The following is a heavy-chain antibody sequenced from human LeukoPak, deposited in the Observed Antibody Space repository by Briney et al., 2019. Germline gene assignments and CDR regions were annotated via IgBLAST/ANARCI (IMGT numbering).Heavy chain of an antibody. V-gene: IGHV3-30-3*01. CDR3: AARAGD. CDR1: GFTFSSYA. D-gene: IGHD6-13*01. CDR2: ISYDGSNK. Sequence: GGSLRLSCAASGFTFSSYAMHRVRQAPGKGLEWVAVISYDGSNKYYADSVKGRFTISRDNSKNTLYLQMNSLRAEDTAVYYCAARAGDWGQGTLVTVSS. J-gene: IGHJ4*02.